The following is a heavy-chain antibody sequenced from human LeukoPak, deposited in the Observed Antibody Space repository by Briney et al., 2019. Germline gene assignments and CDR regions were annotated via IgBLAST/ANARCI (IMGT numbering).Heavy chain of an antibody. CDR1: GFTFSGSA. CDR2: IRSKTNNYAT. J-gene: IGHJ3*02. CDR3: TRWAENDAFDI. Sequence: GGSLRLSCAASGFTFSGSAMHWVRQASGKGLEWVGQIRSKTNNYATRYASSAKGRFPISRDESKNTAYLQMNSLKNEDTAGYYCTRWAENDAFDIWGQGTMVTVSS. V-gene: IGHV3-73*01.